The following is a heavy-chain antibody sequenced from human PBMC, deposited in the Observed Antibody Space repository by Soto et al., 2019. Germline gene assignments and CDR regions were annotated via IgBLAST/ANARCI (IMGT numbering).Heavy chain of an antibody. CDR3: ARDLTMVRGARVDWFDP. CDR1: GYTFTSYG. D-gene: IGHD3-10*01. V-gene: IGHV1-18*01. Sequence: ASVKVSCKASGYTFTSYGISWVRQAPGQGLEWMGWISAYNGNTNYAQKLQGRVTMTTDTSTSTAYMELRSLRSDDTAVYYCARDLTMVRGARVDWFDPWGQGTLVTVSS. J-gene: IGHJ5*02. CDR2: ISAYNGNT.